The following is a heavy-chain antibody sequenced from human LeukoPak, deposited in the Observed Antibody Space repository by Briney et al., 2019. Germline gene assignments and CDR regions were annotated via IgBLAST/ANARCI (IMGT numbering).Heavy chain of an antibody. CDR2: ISTYNGHT. Sequence: AASVRVSCKASGYTFNSYGISWVRQAPGQGLEWMGWISTYNGHTNYAQKLQGRVTMTRDTSTSTVYMELSSLRSEDTAVYYCARVTGVWGSYRYTLDYWGQGTLVTVSS. V-gene: IGHV1-18*01. D-gene: IGHD3-16*02. CDR1: GYTFNSYG. J-gene: IGHJ4*02. CDR3: ARVTGVWGSYRYTLDY.